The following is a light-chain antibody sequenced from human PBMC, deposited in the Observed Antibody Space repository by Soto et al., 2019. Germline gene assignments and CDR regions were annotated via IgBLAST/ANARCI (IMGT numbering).Light chain of an antibody. V-gene: IGLV2-14*03. CDR3: SSYTSSSTQV. J-gene: IGLJ2*01. CDR2: DVS. CDR1: SSDVGGYNY. Sequence: QSALTQPASVSGSPGQSITISCTGTSSDVGGYNYVSWYQLHPGKAPKLMIYDVSNRPSGVSNRFSGSKSGNTASLIISGLQAEDEADYYCSSYTSSSTQVFGGGTKVTVL.